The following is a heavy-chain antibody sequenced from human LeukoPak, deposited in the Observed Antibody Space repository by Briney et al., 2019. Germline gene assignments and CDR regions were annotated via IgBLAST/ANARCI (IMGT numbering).Heavy chain of an antibody. V-gene: IGHV3-7*05. CDR2: IKQDGSDK. D-gene: IGHD6-13*01. CDR1: GFTFSSYW. CDR3: AKTWGYTSSGIAH. Sequence: GGSLRLSCAASGFTFSSYWMSWVRQAPGKGLEWVANIKQDGSDKYYVDSVKGRFTISRDNAKNSLYLQMNSLRAEDTALYYCAKTWGYTSSGIAHWGQGTLVTVSS. J-gene: IGHJ4*02.